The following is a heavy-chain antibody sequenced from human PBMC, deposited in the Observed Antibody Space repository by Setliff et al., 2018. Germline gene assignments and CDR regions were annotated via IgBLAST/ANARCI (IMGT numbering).Heavy chain of an antibody. CDR2: IHPSGGST. D-gene: IGHD3-9*01. CDR1: AFTKYY. CDR3: ARHGDASFYYDILTGHSPPYYFDY. V-gene: IGHV1-46*01. Sequence: ASVKVSCKASAFTKYYVHWVRQAPGQGLEWMGIIHPSGGSTTYAQKFQGRVTMTRDTSTGTVNMELRSLRSDDTAVYYCARHGDASFYYDILTGHSPPYYFDYWGQGTLVTVSS. J-gene: IGHJ4*02.